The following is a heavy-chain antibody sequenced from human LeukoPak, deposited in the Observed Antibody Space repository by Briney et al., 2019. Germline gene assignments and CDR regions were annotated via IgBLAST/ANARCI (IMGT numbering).Heavy chain of an antibody. CDR3: AKSGVVVITDYYGMDV. Sequence: GGSLRLSCAASGFTFSSYSMNWVRQAPGKGLEWVSSISSSSSYIYYADSVKGRFTISRDNAKNSLYLQMNSLRAEDTAVYYCAKSGVVVITDYYGMDVWGQGTTVTVSS. CDR2: ISSSSSYI. CDR1: GFTFSSYS. D-gene: IGHD3-22*01. V-gene: IGHV3-21*01. J-gene: IGHJ6*02.